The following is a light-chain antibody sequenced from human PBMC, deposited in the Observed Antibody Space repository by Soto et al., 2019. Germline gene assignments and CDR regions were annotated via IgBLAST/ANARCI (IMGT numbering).Light chain of an antibody. CDR1: QSVSSSY. V-gene: IGKV3-20*01. CDR3: QQYGSSSWT. J-gene: IGKJ1*01. CDR2: GAS. Sequence: EIVLTQSPGTLSLSPGERATLSCRASQSVSSSYLAWYQQKPGQAPRLLIYGASSRATGIPARFSGSGSGTSLTLTISSLEYEEYAVYYCQQYGSSSWTVGQ.